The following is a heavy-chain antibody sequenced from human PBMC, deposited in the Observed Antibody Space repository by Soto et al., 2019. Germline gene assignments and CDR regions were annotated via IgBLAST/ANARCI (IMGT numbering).Heavy chain of an antibody. CDR2: ISAHNGNT. D-gene: IGHD3-10*01. J-gene: IGHJ4*02. CDR3: AIGRYGDY. Sequence: QVHLVQSGAEVKKPGASVKVSCKGSGYGFTTYVITWVRQAPGQGLEWMAWISAHNGNTNYAQKLQGRVTVTRDTSTSTAYMELRSLRSDDTAVYYCAIGRYGDYWGQGALVTVSS. V-gene: IGHV1-18*01. CDR1: GYGFTTYV.